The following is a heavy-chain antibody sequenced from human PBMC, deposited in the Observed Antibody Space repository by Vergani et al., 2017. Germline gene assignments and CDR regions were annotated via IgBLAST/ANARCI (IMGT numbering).Heavy chain of an antibody. D-gene: IGHD2-2*01. CDR1: EFTFSNYA. CDR3: ARDSEGCSSTSCYQSFDY. V-gene: IGHV3-48*01. J-gene: IGHJ4*02. Sequence: EVQLLESGGGLVQPGGSLRLTCAASEFTFSNYAMNWVRQAPGKGLEWVSFVSTGTKSQSYAESVKGRFTISRDSAKNSLYLQMDSLRAEDTAVYYCARDSEGCSSTSCYQSFDYWGQGTLVTVSS. CDR2: VSTGTKSQ.